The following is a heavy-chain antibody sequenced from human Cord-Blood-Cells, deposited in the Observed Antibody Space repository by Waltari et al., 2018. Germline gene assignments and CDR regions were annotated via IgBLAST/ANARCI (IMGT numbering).Heavy chain of an antibody. CDR1: GYTFTSYY. Sequence: QVQLVQSGAEVKKPGASVKVSCKASGYTFTSYYMHWVRQAPGQGLEWMGRINTSGGSTSYAQKFQGRVTMTRDTSTSTVYMELSSLRSEDTAVYYCARGEAAAGTFLWGQGTLVTVSS. CDR3: ARGEAAAGTFL. CDR2: INTSGGST. J-gene: IGHJ4*02. V-gene: IGHV1-46*01. D-gene: IGHD6-13*01.